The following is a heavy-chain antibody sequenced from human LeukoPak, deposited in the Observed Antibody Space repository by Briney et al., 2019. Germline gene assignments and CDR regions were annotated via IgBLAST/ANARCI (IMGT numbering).Heavy chain of an antibody. J-gene: IGHJ5*02. V-gene: IGHV4-39*07. CDR2: IYYSGST. CDR1: GGSISSSSYY. CDR3: ARDQLAPYYDSSVHWFDP. D-gene: IGHD3-22*01. Sequence: PSETLSLTCTISGGSISSSSYYWGWIRQPPGKGLEWIGSIYYSGSTYYNPSLKSRVTISVDTSKNQFSLKLSSVTAADTAVYYCARDQLAPYYDSSVHWFDPWGQGTLVTVSS.